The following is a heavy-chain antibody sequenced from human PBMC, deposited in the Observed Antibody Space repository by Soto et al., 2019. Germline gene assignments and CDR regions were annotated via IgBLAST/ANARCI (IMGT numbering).Heavy chain of an antibody. V-gene: IGHV1-69*18. CDR1: GGTFGSYG. D-gene: IGHD1-26*01. CDR3: AREGFSGSYVGY. Sequence: QVQLVQSGAEVKKPGSSVKVSCKASGGTFGSYGISWVRQAPGQGLEWMGSIIPTFGTANYAQNFQGRVTITAGESTSTVYMALSSLRSEDTAVYYCAREGFSGSYVGYWGQGTLVTVSS. CDR2: IIPTFGTA. J-gene: IGHJ4*02.